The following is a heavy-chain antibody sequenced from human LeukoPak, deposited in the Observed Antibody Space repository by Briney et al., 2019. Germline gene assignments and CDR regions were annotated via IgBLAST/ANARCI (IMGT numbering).Heavy chain of an antibody. CDR1: GGSISSGGYY. Sequence: RTSETLSLTCTVSGGSISSGGYYWSWIRQPPGKGLEWIGYIYHSGSTYYNPSLKSRVTISVDRSKNQFSLKLSSVTAADTAVYYCARGSSTSWYYFDYWGQGTLVTVSS. CDR3: ARGSSTSWYYFDY. V-gene: IGHV4-30-2*01. D-gene: IGHD2-2*01. CDR2: IYHSGST. J-gene: IGHJ4*02.